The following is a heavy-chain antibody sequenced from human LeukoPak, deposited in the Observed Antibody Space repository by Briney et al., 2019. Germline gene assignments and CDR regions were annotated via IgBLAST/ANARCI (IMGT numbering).Heavy chain of an antibody. V-gene: IGHV3-7*05. CDR2: KIQGGSDK. CDR1: GLTFSSSW. D-gene: IGHD2-15*01. J-gene: IGHJ4*02. Sequence: GGSLTLSCTASGLTFSSSWMSWVRQAPGKGLEWVANKIQGGSDKYYVDSVKGRFTNSLDNAKNSLFLEMDSLIAEDTAVYYCARGPLFRPFDYWGQGTLVAVSS. CDR3: ARGPLFRPFDY.